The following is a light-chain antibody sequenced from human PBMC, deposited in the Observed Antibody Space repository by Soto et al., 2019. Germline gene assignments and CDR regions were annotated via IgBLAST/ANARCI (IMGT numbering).Light chain of an antibody. CDR3: CSPVRGYF. J-gene: IGLJ1*01. Sequence: QSALNQPASVSGSPGQSVTISCTATSSDVENYKLVSWYQQHPGKAPKLIIYEVSKRPSGVSNRFSGSKSANTASLIISGLPPGDEADYYCCSPVRGYFFGPGTKLTVL. V-gene: IGLV2-23*02. CDR1: SSDVENYKL. CDR2: EVS.